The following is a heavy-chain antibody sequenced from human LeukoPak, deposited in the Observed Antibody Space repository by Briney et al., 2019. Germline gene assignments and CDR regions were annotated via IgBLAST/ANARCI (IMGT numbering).Heavy chain of an antibody. Sequence: GGSLRLSCVASGLTVSSNCMSWVRQAPGKGLEWVSVIYSDGSTYYSDSVKGRFTISRDNSKKILYLQMNSLRAEDTAVYYCGKEVERHFDLKYWGQGTLVTVSS. CDR3: GKEVERHFDLKY. CDR1: GLTVSSNC. J-gene: IGHJ4*02. V-gene: IGHV3-53*01. CDR2: IYSDGST.